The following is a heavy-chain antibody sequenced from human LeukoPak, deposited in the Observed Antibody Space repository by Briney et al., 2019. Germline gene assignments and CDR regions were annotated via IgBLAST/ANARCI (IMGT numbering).Heavy chain of an antibody. CDR3: ARNEAIFGVVSGGPVDY. Sequence: PGGSLRLSCAASGFTFDDYAMHWVRQAPGKGLEWVSGISWNSGSIGYADSVKGRFTISRDNAKNSLYLQMNSLRVEDTAVYYCARNEAIFGVVSGGPVDYWGQGTLVTVSS. V-gene: IGHV3-9*01. CDR2: ISWNSGSI. D-gene: IGHD3-3*01. CDR1: GFTFDDYA. J-gene: IGHJ4*02.